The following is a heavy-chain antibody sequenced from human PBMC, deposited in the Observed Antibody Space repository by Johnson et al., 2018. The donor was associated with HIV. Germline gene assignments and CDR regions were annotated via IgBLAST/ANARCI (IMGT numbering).Heavy chain of an antibody. V-gene: IGHV3-15*01. CDR3: ARIPGSGWEHDAFDI. D-gene: IGHD6-19*01. CDR1: GFTFNNAW. CDR2: IKSKADGATT. J-gene: IGHJ3*02. Sequence: MQLVESGGGLVKPGGSLRLSCAGSGFTFNNAWMTWVRQAPGKGLEWVGRIKSKADGATTDYAAPVKGRFTISRDDSKNTLYLQMNGLRAEDTAVYYCARIPGSGWEHDAFDIWGQGTMVTVSS.